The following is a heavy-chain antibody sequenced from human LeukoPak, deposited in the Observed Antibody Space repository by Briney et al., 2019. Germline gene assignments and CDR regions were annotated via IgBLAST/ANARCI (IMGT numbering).Heavy chain of an antibody. J-gene: IGHJ6*02. CDR3: ARETCSSTSCYEKGMDV. Sequence: SETLSLTCAVYGGSFSGYYWSWIRQPPGKGLEWIGEINHSGSTNYNPSLKSRVTISVDTSKNQFSLKLSSVTAADTAVYYCARETCSSTSCYEKGMDVWGQGTTVTVSS. D-gene: IGHD2-2*01. V-gene: IGHV4-34*09. CDR1: GGSFSGYY. CDR2: INHSGST.